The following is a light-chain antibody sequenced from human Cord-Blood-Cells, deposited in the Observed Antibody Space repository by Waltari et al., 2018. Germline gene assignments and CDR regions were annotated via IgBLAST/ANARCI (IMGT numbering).Light chain of an antibody. Sequence: QPALTQPASVSGSPGQSITISCTGTSIDVGGYNLVSWYQQHPGKAPKLMSYEVSKRPSGVSNRFSGSKSGNTASLTISGLQAEDEADYYCCSYAGSSTWVFGGGTKLTVL. J-gene: IGLJ3*02. CDR2: EVS. V-gene: IGLV2-23*02. CDR3: CSYAGSSTWV. CDR1: SIDVGGYNL.